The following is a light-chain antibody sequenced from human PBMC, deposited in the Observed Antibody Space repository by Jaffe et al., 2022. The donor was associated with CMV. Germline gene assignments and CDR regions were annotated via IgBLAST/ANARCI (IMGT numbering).Light chain of an antibody. CDR3: QSADSSNYV. Sequence: SYELTQPPSVSVSPGQTARITCSGDALPKQYAYWYQQKPGQAPVLVIYKDSERPSGIPERFSGSSSGTTVTLTISGVQAEDEADYYCQSADSSNYVFGTGTKVTVL. CDR1: ALPKQY. V-gene: IGLV3-25*03. CDR2: KDS. J-gene: IGLJ1*01.